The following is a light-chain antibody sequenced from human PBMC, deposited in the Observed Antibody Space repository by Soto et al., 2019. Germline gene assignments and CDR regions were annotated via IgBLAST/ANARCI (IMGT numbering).Light chain of an antibody. J-gene: IGKJ1*01. CDR3: QQYNSYGT. Sequence: DIQMTQSPSSLSASGGDRVTITCRASQGIRNDLGWYQQRPGKAPKLLIYDASSLESGVPSRFSGSGSGTEFTLTISSLQPDDFATYYCQQYNSYGTFGQGTKVDIK. CDR2: DAS. CDR1: QGIRND. V-gene: IGKV1-17*01.